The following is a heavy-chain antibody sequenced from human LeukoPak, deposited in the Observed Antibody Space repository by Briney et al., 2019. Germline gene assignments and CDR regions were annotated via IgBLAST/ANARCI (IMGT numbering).Heavy chain of an antibody. CDR2: IYSSGNT. V-gene: IGHV3-53*01. D-gene: IGHD2-2*01. J-gene: IGHJ2*01. CDR3: ARPCSSTSCHLHNWYFDL. Sequence: GGSLRLSCTASGFTVSSNYMSWVRQAPGKGLEWVSVIYSSGNTYYADSVKGRFTISRDNSKNTLYLQMNSLRAEDTAVYYCARPCSSTSCHLHNWYFDLWGRGTLVTVSS. CDR1: GFTVSSNY.